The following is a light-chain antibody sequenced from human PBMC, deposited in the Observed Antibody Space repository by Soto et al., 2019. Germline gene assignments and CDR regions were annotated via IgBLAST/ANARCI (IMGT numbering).Light chain of an antibody. CDR1: QSVRSIF. J-gene: IGKJ4*01. CDR2: DTS. CDR3: QHYDTSRGT. V-gene: IGKV3-20*01. Sequence: EVVLTQSPGTLSLSPGERATLSCRASQSVRSIFLAWYQQRPGQAPRLLIYDTSNSATGIPDRFSGSGSGTDFTLTISRLQPEDFAVYYCQHYDTSRGTFGGGTKVDIK.